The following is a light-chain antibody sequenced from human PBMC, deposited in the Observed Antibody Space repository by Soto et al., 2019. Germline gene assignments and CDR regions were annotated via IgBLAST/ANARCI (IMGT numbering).Light chain of an antibody. Sequence: DIGKAQSTLSLPGTPGEPASHSRRFCPSLLQSNGYNYVHWYLQKPGQSPQLLIYLGFNRASGVPDRFSGSGSGTDFTLRISRVEAEDVGVYYCMQALQAPSMFGQGTKVDIK. J-gene: IGKJ1*01. CDR1: PSLLQSNGYNY. CDR3: MQALQAPSM. CDR2: LGF. V-gene: IGKV2-28*01.